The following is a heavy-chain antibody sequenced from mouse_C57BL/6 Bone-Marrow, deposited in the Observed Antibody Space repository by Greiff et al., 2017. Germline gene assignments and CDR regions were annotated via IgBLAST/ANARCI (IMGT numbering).Heavy chain of an antibody. V-gene: IGHV1-54*01. Sequence: VQLQQSGAELVRPGTSVKVSCKASGYAFTNYLIEWVKQRPGQGLEWIGVINPGSGGTNYNGQFKGKATLTADKSSRTAYMQLSSLTSEDSAVYFCARGGYYGSTFAYWGQGTLVTVSA. CDR2: INPGSGGT. CDR1: GYAFTNYL. D-gene: IGHD1-1*01. CDR3: ARGGYYGSTFAY. J-gene: IGHJ3*01.